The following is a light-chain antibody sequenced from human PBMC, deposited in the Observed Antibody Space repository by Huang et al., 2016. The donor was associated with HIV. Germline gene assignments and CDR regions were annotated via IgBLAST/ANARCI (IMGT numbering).Light chain of an antibody. V-gene: IGKV1-27*01. CDR2: VAS. Sequence: DIQMTQSPSSLSAFVGDTVTITCRASQVIGNSLAWYQQKPGRPPKLLIYVASTLQSGVPSRFSGSGSGTDFTITISNRQTEDVATYYCQKYDSAPRTFGQGTRV. J-gene: IGKJ1*01. CDR1: QVIGNS. CDR3: QKYDSAPRT.